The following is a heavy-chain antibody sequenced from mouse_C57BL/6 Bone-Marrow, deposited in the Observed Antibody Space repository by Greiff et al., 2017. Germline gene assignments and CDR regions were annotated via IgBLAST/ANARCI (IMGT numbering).Heavy chain of an antibody. J-gene: IGHJ2*01. CDR2: IWSGGSK. CDR1: GFSLTSYG. Sequence: VQLQQSGPGLVQPSQRLSITCTVSGFSLTSYGVHWVRQSPGKGLEWLGVIWSGGSKDYNAAFISRLSISKDNSKSQVFFKMNSLQADDTAIYYCAEKLGYGSSYGDYWGQGTTLTVSS. D-gene: IGHD1-1*01. CDR3: AEKLGYGSSYGDY. V-gene: IGHV2-2*01.